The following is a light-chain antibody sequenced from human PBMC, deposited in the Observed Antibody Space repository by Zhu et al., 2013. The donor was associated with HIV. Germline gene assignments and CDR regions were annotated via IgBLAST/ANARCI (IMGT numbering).Light chain of an antibody. V-gene: IGKV4-1*01. CDR2: WAS. J-gene: IGKJ1*01. CDR1: QSVLYSSNNNNY. CDR3: QQYNNWPRT. Sequence: DIVMTQSPDSLAVSLGERATINCKSSQSVLYSSNNNNYLAWYQQKPGQPPKLLIYWASNRESGVPDRFSGSGSGTDFTLTISSLQAEDVAVYYCQQYNNWPRTFGQGTKVEIK.